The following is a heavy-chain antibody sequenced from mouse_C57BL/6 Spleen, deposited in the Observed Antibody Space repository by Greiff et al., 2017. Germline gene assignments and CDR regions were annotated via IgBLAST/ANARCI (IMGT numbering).Heavy chain of an antibody. V-gene: IGHV1-82*01. Sequence: QVHVKQSGPELVEPGASVKISCKASGYAFSSSWMNWVKQRPGKGLEWIGRIYPGDGDTNYNGKFKGKATLTADKSSSTAYMQLSSLTSEDSAVYFCAANWEEFAYWGQGTLVTVSA. D-gene: IGHD4-1*01. CDR3: AANWEEFAY. CDR2: IYPGDGDT. J-gene: IGHJ3*01. CDR1: GYAFSSSW.